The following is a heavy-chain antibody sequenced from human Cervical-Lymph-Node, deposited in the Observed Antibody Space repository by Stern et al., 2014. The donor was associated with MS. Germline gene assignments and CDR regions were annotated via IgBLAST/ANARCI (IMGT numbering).Heavy chain of an antibody. J-gene: IGHJ4*02. D-gene: IGHD4-17*01. Sequence: QVQLVQSGGGVVQPGRSLRLSCAASGFTFSSYGMHWVRQAPGQGLEWVAVISYDGSNKYYADSVKGRFTISRDNSKNTLYLQMNSLRAEDTAVYYCAKAPGRATVTPDYWGQGTLVTVSS. V-gene: IGHV3-30*18. CDR1: GFTFSSYG. CDR2: ISYDGSNK. CDR3: AKAPGRATVTPDY.